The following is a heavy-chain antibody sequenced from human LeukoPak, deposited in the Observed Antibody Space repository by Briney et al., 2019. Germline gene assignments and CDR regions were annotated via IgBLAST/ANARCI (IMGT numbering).Heavy chain of an antibody. D-gene: IGHD6-13*01. CDR3: ARDPGSSYSSSWYDFYYVDV. CDR1: GYTFTTYA. V-gene: IGHV1-3*01. CDR2: INAGNGNT. J-gene: IGHJ6*03. Sequence: GASVKVSCKASGYTFTTYAMHWVRQAPGQRLEWMGWINAGNGNTKYSQEFQGRVTITRDTSASTAYMELSRLRSDDTAVFYCARDPGSSYSSSWYDFYYVDVWGKGTTVTISS.